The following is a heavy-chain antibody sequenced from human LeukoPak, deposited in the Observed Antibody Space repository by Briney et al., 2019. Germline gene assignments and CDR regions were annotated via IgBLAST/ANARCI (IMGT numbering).Heavy chain of an antibody. CDR1: GGSISSCSYY. V-gene: IGHV4-61*02. J-gene: IGHJ4*02. CDR3: ARLEYSSSAGEGVY. Sequence: SETLFLTCTVSGGSISSCSYYWSWIRQPAGKGLEWIGRIYTSGSTNYNPSLKSRVTISVDTSKNQFSLNLSSVTAADTAVYYCARLEYSSSAGEGVYRGQGTMVTVSS. CDR2: IYTSGST. D-gene: IGHD6-6*01.